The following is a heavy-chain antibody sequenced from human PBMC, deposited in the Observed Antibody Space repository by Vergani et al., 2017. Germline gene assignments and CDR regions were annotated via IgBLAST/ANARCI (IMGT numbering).Heavy chain of an antibody. Sequence: EVQLVQSGAEVKKPGESLRISCKGSGSSFTSYWISWVRQMPGKGLEWMGRIDPSDSYTNYSPSFQGHVTISADKSISTAYLQWSSLKASDTAMYYCARLIEYDILTGYPANWFDPWGQGTLVTVSS. D-gene: IGHD3-9*01. CDR1: GSSFTSYW. J-gene: IGHJ5*02. V-gene: IGHV5-10-1*01. CDR3: ARLIEYDILTGYPANWFDP. CDR2: IDPSDSYT.